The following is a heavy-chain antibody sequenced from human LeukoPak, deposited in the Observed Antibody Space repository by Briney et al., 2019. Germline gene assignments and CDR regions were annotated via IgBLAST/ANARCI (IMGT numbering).Heavy chain of an antibody. CDR3: AREPGSSGWPDY. Sequence: GASVKLSCKASGGTFSSYAISWGRQAPGQGLEWMGRIIPILGIANYAQKFQGRVTITADKSTSTAYMELSSLRSEDTAVYYCAREPGSSGWPDYWGQGTLVTVSS. V-gene: IGHV1-69*04. J-gene: IGHJ4*02. CDR1: GGTFSSYA. CDR2: IIPILGIA. D-gene: IGHD6-19*01.